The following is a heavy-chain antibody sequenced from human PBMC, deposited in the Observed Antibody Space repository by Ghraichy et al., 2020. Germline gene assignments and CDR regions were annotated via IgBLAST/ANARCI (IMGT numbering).Heavy chain of an antibody. CDR3: ARDRPEGGWYHYYGMDV. V-gene: IGHV1-18*01. CDR1: GYTFTSYG. J-gene: IGHJ6*02. CDR2: ISAYNGNT. D-gene: IGHD1-14*01. Sequence: ASVKVSCKASGYTFTSYGISWVRQAPGQGLEWMGWISAYNGNTNYTQKLQGRVTMTTDTSTSTAYMELRSLRSDDTAVYYCARDRPEGGWYHYYGMDVWGQGTTVTVSS.